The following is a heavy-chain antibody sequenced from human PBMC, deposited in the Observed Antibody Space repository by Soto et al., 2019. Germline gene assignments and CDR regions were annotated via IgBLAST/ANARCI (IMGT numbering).Heavy chain of an antibody. D-gene: IGHD1-1*01. CDR3: VKGYWKGDV. CDR2: ISGSGGSI. V-gene: IGHV3-23*01. CDR1: GFTFSTYA. Sequence: EVQLLESGGGLVQPGGSLRLSCAASGFTFSTYAMNWVRQAPGNGLEWVSAISGSGGSIHYADSVKGRFTISRVNSKNTLYLQMNSLRDEDTAVYHCVKGYWKGDVWGQGTTVTVSS. J-gene: IGHJ6*02.